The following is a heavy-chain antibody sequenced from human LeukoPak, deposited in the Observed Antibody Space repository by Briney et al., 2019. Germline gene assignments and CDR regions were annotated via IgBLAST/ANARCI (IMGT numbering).Heavy chain of an antibody. V-gene: IGHV4-39*01. CDR1: GGSISSSSYY. D-gene: IGHD3-16*01. Sequence: SETLSLTYTVSGGSISSSSYYWGWIRQPPGKGLEWIGSIYYSGSTYYNPSLKSRVTISVDTSKNQFSLKLSSVTAADTAVYYCASGYDYVWGSYYFDYWGQGTLVTVSS. CDR3: ASGYDYVWGSYYFDY. J-gene: IGHJ4*02. CDR2: IYYSGST.